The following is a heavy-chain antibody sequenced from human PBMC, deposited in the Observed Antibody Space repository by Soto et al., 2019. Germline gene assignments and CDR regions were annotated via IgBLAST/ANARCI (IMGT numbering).Heavy chain of an antibody. V-gene: IGHV5-51*01. J-gene: IGHJ1*01. Sequence: PGESLKISCKGSGYTFATSWIGWVRRLPGKGLEWMGVIYPGDSDTRYSPSFQGHVTISADKSVNTAYLHWSSLQASDTAIYYCEKHLALNVPDFWGQGTLVTVSS. CDR1: GYTFATSW. CDR2: IYPGDSDT. CDR3: EKHLALNVPDF. D-gene: IGHD1-1*01.